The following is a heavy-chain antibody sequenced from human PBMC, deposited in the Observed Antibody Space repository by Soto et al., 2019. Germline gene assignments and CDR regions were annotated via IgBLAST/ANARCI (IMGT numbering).Heavy chain of an antibody. CDR1: GYSFTSYW. D-gene: IGHD3-9*01. Sequence: GESLKISCKGSGYSFTSYWIGWVREMPGKGLEWMGIIYPGDSDTRYSPSFQGQVTISADKSISTAYLQWSSLKASDTAMYYCARAYYDILTGKLSYYYGMDVWGQGTTVTVSS. CDR2: IYPGDSDT. CDR3: ARAYYDILTGKLSYYYGMDV. J-gene: IGHJ6*02. V-gene: IGHV5-51*01.